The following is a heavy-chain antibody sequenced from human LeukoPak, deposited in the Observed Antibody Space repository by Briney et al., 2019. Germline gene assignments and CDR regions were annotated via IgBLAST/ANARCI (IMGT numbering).Heavy chain of an antibody. Sequence: GGSLRLSCAASGFTFSSYEMNWVRQAPGKGLEWVSYISSSGSTIYYADSVKGRFTISRDNAKNSLYLQMNSLRAEDTAVYYCAKDPGVLRYFDWLFDYWGQGTLVTVSS. CDR2: ISSSGSTI. CDR1: GFTFSSYE. CDR3: AKDPGVLRYFDWLFDY. V-gene: IGHV3-48*03. D-gene: IGHD3-9*01. J-gene: IGHJ4*02.